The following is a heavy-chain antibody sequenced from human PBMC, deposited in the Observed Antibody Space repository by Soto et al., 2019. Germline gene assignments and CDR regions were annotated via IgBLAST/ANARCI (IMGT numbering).Heavy chain of an antibody. CDR3: AREGVRGMDD. J-gene: IGHJ6*02. CDR1: GYTFTSYD. V-gene: IGHV1-8*01. Sequence: QVRLVQSGAEVKKPGASVKVSCKASGYTFTSYDINWVRQATGQGLEWMGWMNPNSANTGYAQKFQGRVTMTRNTSIGTAYMERSSLGAEDTAVEDCAREGVRGMDDWGQGTTVTVSS. D-gene: IGHD3-16*01. CDR2: MNPNSANT.